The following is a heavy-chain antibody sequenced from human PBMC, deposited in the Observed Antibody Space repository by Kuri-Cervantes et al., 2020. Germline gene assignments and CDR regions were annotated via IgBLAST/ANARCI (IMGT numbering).Heavy chain of an antibody. CDR2: MNPNSGNT. CDR1: GYTFTSYG. D-gene: IGHD6-13*01. J-gene: IGHJ6*03. CDR3: ARVQQQLVPNYYYYMDV. V-gene: IGHV1-8*02. Sequence: ASVKVSCKASGYTFTSYGINWVRQATGQGLEWMGWMNPNSGNTGYAQKFQGRVTMTRNTSISTAYMELSSLRSEDTAVYYCARVQQQLVPNYYYYMDVWGKGTTVTVSS.